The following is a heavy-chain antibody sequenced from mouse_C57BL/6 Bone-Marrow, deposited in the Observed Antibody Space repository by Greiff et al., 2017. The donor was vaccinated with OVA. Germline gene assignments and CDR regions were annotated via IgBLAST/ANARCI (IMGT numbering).Heavy chain of an antibody. CDR1: GFNIKDDY. D-gene: IGHD2-5*01. J-gene: IGHJ3*01. Sequence: VQLKESGAELVRPGASVKLSCTASGFNIKDDYMHWVKQRPEQGLEWIGWIDPENGDTEYASKFQGKATITADTSSNTAYLQLSSLTSEDTAVYYCTSGDSNYGGFAYWGQGTLVTVSA. CDR2: IDPENGDT. CDR3: TSGDSNYGGFAY. V-gene: IGHV14-4*01.